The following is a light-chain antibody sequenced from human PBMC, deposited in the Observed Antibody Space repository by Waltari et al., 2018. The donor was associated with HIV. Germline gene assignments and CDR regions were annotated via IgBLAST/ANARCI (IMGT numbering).Light chain of an antibody. CDR1: SSDVGGYNY. J-gene: IGLJ2*01. V-gene: IGLV2-14*01. CDR3: GSYTSSSTVV. CDR2: EVN. Sequence: QSALTQPASVSGSPGQSITISCTGTSSDVGGYNYVSWFQQHPGKAPKLMIYEVNNRRSGVSTRFSGSKSGNTASLTISGLQAEDEADYYCGSYTSSSTVVFGGGTKLTVL.